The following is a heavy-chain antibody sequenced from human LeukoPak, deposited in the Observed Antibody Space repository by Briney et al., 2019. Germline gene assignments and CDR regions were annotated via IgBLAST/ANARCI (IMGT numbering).Heavy chain of an antibody. CDR2: IYHSGTT. CDR3: ARGGAPRHYYYYYMDV. V-gene: IGHV4-59*01. Sequence: PSETLSLTCTVSGGSISTYYWSWIRQSPGKGLQWLGYIYHSGTTTYNPSLKSRVTISLDTTKNQFSLKLSSVTAADTAVYFCARGGAPRHYYYYYMDVWGRGTTVTVSS. J-gene: IGHJ6*03. CDR1: GGSISTYY.